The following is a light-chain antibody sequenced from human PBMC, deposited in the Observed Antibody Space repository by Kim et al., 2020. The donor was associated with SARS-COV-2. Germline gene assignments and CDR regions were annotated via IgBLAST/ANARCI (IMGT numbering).Light chain of an antibody. Sequence: ALSPGDRAPLACRASQSVSSYLAWYQQKPGQAPRLLIYDASNRATGIPARFSGSGSGTDFTLTISSLEPEDFAVYYCQQRSNWLTFGGGTKVDIK. CDR1: QSVSSY. J-gene: IGKJ4*01. V-gene: IGKV3-11*01. CDR2: DAS. CDR3: QQRSNWLT.